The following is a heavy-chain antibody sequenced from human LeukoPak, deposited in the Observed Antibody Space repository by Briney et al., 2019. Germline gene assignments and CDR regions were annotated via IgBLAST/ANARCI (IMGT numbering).Heavy chain of an antibody. V-gene: IGHV4-39*01. CDR2: IYYSGST. J-gene: IGHJ1*01. Sequence: PAETLCLICTVSGGSISRSSYYWGWIRQPPGKGLEWIGSIYYSGSTYYDPSLKSRVTISVDTSKTQFSLKLSSVTAADTAVYYCARQDDDSSGYYYRNEYFQHWGQGTLVTVSS. CDR3: ARQDDDSSGYYYRNEYFQH. CDR1: GGSISRSSYY. D-gene: IGHD3-22*01.